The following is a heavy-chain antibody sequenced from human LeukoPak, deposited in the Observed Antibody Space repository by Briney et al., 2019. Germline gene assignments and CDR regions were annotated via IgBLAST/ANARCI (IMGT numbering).Heavy chain of an antibody. CDR2: IYYSGST. J-gene: IGHJ6*04. V-gene: IGHV4-59*01. CDR3: ERMSYYYGMDV. CDR1: GGSISSYY. Sequence: SETLSLTCTVSGGSISSYYWSWIRQPPGKGLEWIGYIYYSGSTDYNPSLKSRVTISVDTSKNQFSLKLSSVTAADTAVYYCERMSYYYGMDVWGKGTTVTVSS.